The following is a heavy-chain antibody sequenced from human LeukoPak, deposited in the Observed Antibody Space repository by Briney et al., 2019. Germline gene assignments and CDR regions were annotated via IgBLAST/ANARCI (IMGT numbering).Heavy chain of an antibody. CDR1: GFTFSSYA. V-gene: IGHV3-23*01. Sequence: GGSLRLSCAASGFTFSSYAMSWVHQAPGKGLEWVSAISGSGGSTYYADSVKGRFTISRDNSKNTLYLQMNSLRAEDTAVYYCAKQSYQQLVLFDYWGQGTLVTVSS. CDR3: AKQSYQQLVLFDY. D-gene: IGHD6-13*01. CDR2: ISGSGGST. J-gene: IGHJ4*02.